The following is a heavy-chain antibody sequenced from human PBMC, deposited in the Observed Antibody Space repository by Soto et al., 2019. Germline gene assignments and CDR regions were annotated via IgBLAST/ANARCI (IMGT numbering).Heavy chain of an antibody. D-gene: IGHD3-10*01. CDR2: INHSGST. V-gene: IGHV4-39*07. CDR1: GGPIRSSSYY. J-gene: IGHJ6*02. CDR3: ARLLLWFGELGYYYYYGMDV. Sequence: SETLSLTCTFSGGPIRSSSYYWGWIRQPPGKGLEWIGEINHSGSTNYNPSLKSRVTISVDTSKNQFSLKLSSVTAADTAVYYCARLLLWFGELGYYYYYGMDVWGQGTTVTVSS.